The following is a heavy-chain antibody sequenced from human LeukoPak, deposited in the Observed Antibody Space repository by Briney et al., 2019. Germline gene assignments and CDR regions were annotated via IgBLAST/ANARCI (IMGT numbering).Heavy chain of an antibody. J-gene: IGHJ4*02. CDR2: ISSSGNGI. D-gene: IGHD5-12*01. V-gene: IGHV3-48*03. Sequence: GGSLRLSCAASGFTFSSFEMNWVCQAPGKGLEWVSYISSSGNGIYYADSVKGRFTISRDNAKNSLNLQMNSLRAEDTAVYYCARDGGYGDYLDYWGQGTLVTVSS. CDR1: GFTFSSFE. CDR3: ARDGGYGDYLDY.